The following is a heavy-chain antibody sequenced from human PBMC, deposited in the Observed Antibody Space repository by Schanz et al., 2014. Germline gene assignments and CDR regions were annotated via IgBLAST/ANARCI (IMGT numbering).Heavy chain of an antibody. J-gene: IGHJ4*02. CDR2: INPSGGST. V-gene: IGHV1-46*03. CDR3: ARDGEAAAGCDY. Sequence: QVQLVQSGAEVKKPGASVKVSCKASGYTFTSYYMHWVRQAPGQGLEWMGIINPSGGSTSYAKKFQGRFTMTRDTSTSTVYMELSSLRSEDTAVYYCARDGEAAAGCDYWGQGTLVTVSS. CDR1: GYTFTSYY. D-gene: IGHD6-13*01.